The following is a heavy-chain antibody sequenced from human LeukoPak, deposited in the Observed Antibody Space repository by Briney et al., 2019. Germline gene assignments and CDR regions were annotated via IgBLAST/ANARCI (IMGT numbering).Heavy chain of an antibody. CDR2: IKQDGKEK. J-gene: IGHJ4*02. CDR3: ARDGAFRIYDY. V-gene: IGHV3-7*01. D-gene: IGHD3-3*02. CDR1: GFTFSSYW. Sequence: GGSLRLSCAASGFTFSSYWMTWVRQAPGKGLEWVASIKQDGKEKYYVDSVKGRFTISRDNARNSLYLQMSSLRADDTAVYYCARDGAFRIYDYWGQGTLVTVSS.